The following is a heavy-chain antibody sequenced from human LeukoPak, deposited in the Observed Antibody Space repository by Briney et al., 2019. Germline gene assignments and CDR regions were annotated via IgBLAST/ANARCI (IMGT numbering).Heavy chain of an antibody. Sequence: PSETLSLTCTVSGASVSGSAYYWGWIRQPPGTGLEWIGNIYYSGSTYYNESLESRVTISIDTSKNQFSLKLNSVTAADTAMYYCAKSGGYGLIDYWGQGTLVTVSS. D-gene: IGHD1-26*01. CDR2: IYYSGST. CDR1: GASVSGSAYY. V-gene: IGHV4-39*01. CDR3: AKSGGYGLIDY. J-gene: IGHJ4*02.